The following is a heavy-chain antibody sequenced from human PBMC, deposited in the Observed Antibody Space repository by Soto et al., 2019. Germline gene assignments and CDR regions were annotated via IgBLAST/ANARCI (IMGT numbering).Heavy chain of an antibody. CDR2: ISYSGST. D-gene: IGHD3-22*01. CDR1: GGSISSGGYY. CDR3: AKNNYYLGSVYYPSPAEYSHH. Sequence: QVQLQESGPGLVKPSQTLSLTCTVSGGSISSGGYYWSWIRQYPGKGLEWIGYISYSGSTYYNPSLKSRITIPEATSKNHFFLKLSSVTAANPPFYSCAKNNYYLGSVYYPSPAEYSHHGAQGTLVIVSS. J-gene: IGHJ1*01. V-gene: IGHV4-31*03.